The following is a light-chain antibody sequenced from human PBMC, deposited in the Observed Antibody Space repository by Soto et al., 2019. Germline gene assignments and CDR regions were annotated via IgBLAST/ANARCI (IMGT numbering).Light chain of an antibody. CDR3: QQYDTYLKT. CDR2: DAS. V-gene: IGKV1-5*01. J-gene: IGKJ1*01. CDR1: QSINKR. Sequence: DIQMTQSPSTLSAFVGDRVTITCRASQSINKRLAWYQQKPGKAPKILIYDASSLESGVPSRFSGSGSGTEFTLTISRVQPEDFATYYCQQYDTYLKTFGQGTKVDIK.